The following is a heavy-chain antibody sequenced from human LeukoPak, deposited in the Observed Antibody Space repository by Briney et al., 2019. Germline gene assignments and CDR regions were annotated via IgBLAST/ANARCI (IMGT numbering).Heavy chain of an antibody. Sequence: GGSLRLSCAASGFTFSNHAMSWVPQAPGKGLQWVAVISGGGRTTEYADFVKGRFTISRDNSKNTLSLQMNSLTVEDTAIYFCAKNVVVKRYIDFWGQGTLVTVSS. CDR2: ISGGGRTT. CDR1: GFTFSNHA. CDR3: AKNVVVKRYIDF. D-gene: IGHD2-15*01. V-gene: IGHV3-23*01. J-gene: IGHJ4*02.